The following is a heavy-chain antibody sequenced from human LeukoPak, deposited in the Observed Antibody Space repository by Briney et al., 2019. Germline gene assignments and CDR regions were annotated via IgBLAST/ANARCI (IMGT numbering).Heavy chain of an antibody. V-gene: IGHV4-34*01. CDR3: VRVVAVAGTGYYFDY. CDR2: INHSGSA. Sequence: SETLSLTCAVYGGSFSGYYWSWVRQPPGKGLEWIGEINHSGSANYNPSLKSRVTISVDTSKNQFSLNLSSVTAADTAVYYCVRVVAVAGTGYYFDYWGQGTLVTVSS. D-gene: IGHD6-19*01. CDR1: GGSFSGYY. J-gene: IGHJ4*02.